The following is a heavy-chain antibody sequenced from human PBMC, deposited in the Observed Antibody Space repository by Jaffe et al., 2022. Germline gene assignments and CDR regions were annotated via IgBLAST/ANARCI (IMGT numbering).Heavy chain of an antibody. CDR1: GGTFSSYA. Sequence: QVQLVQSGAEVKKPGSSVKVSCKASGGTFSSYAISWVRQAPGQGLEWMGGIIPIFGTANYAQKFQGRVTITADESTSTAYMELSSLRSEDTAVYYCARGNWRDRGGGYYYYYMDVWGKGTTVTVSS. D-gene: IGHD1-1*01. CDR2: IIPIFGTA. J-gene: IGHJ6*03. CDR3: ARGNWRDRGGGYYYYYMDV. V-gene: IGHV1-69*01.